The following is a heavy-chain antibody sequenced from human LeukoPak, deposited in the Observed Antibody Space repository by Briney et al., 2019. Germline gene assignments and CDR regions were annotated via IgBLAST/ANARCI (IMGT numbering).Heavy chain of an antibody. CDR2: ISSGSEYI. D-gene: IGHD2-2*01. CDR3: AREDCSSSSCYSIALDY. CDR1: RFTVSSNS. J-gene: IGHJ4*02. Sequence: GGSLRLSCAASRFTVSSNSMSWVRQAPGEGLEWVSSISSGSEYIYYADSVKGRFTISRDNAKNSLYLQVNSLRADDTAVYYCAREDCSSSSCYSIALDYWGQGTLVTVSS. V-gene: IGHV3-21*01.